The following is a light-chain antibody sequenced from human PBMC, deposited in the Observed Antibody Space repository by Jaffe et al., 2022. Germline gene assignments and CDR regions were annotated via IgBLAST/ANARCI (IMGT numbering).Light chain of an antibody. CDR3: QQYGRFSPPYT. V-gene: IGKV1-5*03. Sequence: DIQMTQSPSTLSASVGDRVSITCRANQSVDSWLAWYQQKPGKAPKLLVYKASSLQTGVPSRFSGSGSGTEFTLTISSLQPDDFATYYCQQYGRFSPPYTFGQGTRLEIE. CDR2: KAS. CDR1: QSVDSW. J-gene: IGKJ2*01.